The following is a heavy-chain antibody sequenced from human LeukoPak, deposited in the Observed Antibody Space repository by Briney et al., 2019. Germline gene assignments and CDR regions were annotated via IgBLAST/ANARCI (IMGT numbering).Heavy chain of an antibody. D-gene: IGHD3-3*01. CDR1: GGSISSWC. V-gene: IGHV4-4*07. CDR3: ARESPSELRFLEGKLAFDI. Sequence: PSETLSLTCSVSGGSISSWCWNWIRQPAGKGLEWVGRICLSADTNYKPSLKSRVIMSADMSNNEISLKLTSVTAADTAVYYCARESPSELRFLEGKLAFDIWGQGTMVTVSS. CDR2: ICLSADT. J-gene: IGHJ3*02.